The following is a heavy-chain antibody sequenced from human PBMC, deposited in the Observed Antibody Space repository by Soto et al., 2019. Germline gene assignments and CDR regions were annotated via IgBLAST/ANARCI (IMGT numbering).Heavy chain of an antibody. D-gene: IGHD3-10*01. J-gene: IGHJ6*02. Sequence: QVQLVESGGGVVQPGRSLRLSCAASGFTFSSYAMHWVRQAPGKGLEWVAVISYDGSNKYYADSVKGRFTISRDNSKNTLYLQMNSLRAEYTAVYYCARDDWFGEFGYYGMDVWGQGTTVTVSS. CDR2: ISYDGSNK. V-gene: IGHV3-30-3*01. CDR1: GFTFSSYA. CDR3: ARDDWFGEFGYYGMDV.